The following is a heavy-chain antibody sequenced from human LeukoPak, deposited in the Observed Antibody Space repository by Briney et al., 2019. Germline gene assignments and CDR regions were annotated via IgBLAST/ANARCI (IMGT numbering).Heavy chain of an antibody. J-gene: IGHJ6*03. Sequence: SETLSLTCTVSGGSISSYYWSWIRQPAGKGLEWIGRIYTSGSTNYNPSLKSRVTMSVDTSKNQFSLKLSSVTAADTAVYYCARDGGVILTGYYKVYYMDVWGKGTTVTISS. CDR3: ARDGGVILTGYYKVYYMDV. V-gene: IGHV4-4*07. CDR2: IYTSGST. D-gene: IGHD3-9*01. CDR1: GGSISSYY.